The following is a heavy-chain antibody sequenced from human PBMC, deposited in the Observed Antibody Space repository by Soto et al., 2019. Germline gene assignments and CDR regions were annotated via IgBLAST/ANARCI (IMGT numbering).Heavy chain of an antibody. V-gene: IGHV3-30*18. CDR3: AKKLRLGELWPNGMDV. J-gene: IGHJ6*02. CDR1: GFTFSSYG. CDR2: ISYDGSNK. D-gene: IGHD3-10*01. Sequence: GGSLRLSCAASGFTFSSYGMHWVRQAPGKGLEWVAVISYDGSNKYYADSVKGRFTISRDNSKNTLYLQMNSLRAEDTAVYYCAKKLRLGELWPNGMDVWGQGTTVTVSS.